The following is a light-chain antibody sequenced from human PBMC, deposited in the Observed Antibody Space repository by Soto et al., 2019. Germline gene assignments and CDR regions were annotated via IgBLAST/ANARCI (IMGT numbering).Light chain of an antibody. CDR2: AAS. V-gene: IGKV1D-12*01. CDR1: QAISTW. CDR3: QQANSFPRT. J-gene: IGKJ1*01. Sequence: DIQMTQSPSSVSASVGDRVTITCRASQAISTWLAWYQQKPGKAPKLLIYAASNLQTGVPSRFSGSGSGTDFTLNISSLQPEDFATYYFQQANSFPRTFGQGTKVEIK.